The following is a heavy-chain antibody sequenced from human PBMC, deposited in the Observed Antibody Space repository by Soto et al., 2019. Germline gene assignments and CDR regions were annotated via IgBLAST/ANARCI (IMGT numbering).Heavy chain of an antibody. Sequence: LKISCRGSGYNYNLHWISWVRQKPGRGLEWMGIIYPGDSDTRYNPSFQGQVTISVDKSINTAYLQWDSLEASDTATYYCARHLRSYDFFQYYYGIDVWGQGSTVTVSS. CDR3: ARHLRSYDFFQYYYGIDV. CDR1: GYNYNLHW. J-gene: IGHJ6*02. CDR2: IYPGDSDT. V-gene: IGHV5-51*01. D-gene: IGHD3-16*01.